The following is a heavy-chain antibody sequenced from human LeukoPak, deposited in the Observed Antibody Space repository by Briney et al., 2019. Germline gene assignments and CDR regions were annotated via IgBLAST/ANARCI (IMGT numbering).Heavy chain of an antibody. Sequence: GGSLRLSCAVSGFTFSSYGMHWVRQAPGKGLEWVAVISYDGSNKYYADSVKGRFTISRDNSKNTLYLQMNSLRAEDTAVYYCAKGGQPQVVRGDYFNYWGQGTPVTVSS. J-gene: IGHJ4*02. D-gene: IGHD6-13*01. CDR3: AKGGQPQVVRGDYFNY. CDR1: GFTFSSYG. V-gene: IGHV3-30*18. CDR2: ISYDGSNK.